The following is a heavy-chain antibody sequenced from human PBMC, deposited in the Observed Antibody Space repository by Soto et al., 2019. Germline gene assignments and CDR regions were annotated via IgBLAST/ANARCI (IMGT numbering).Heavy chain of an antibody. V-gene: IGHV3-30*18. J-gene: IGHJ6*02. D-gene: IGHD3-3*01. Sequence: GVTLRRSCSASGCTLSSYGMHWVRQAPGKGLEWVAVISYDGSNKYYADSVKGRFTISRDNSKNTLYLQMNSLRAEDTAVYYCVKDLVTIFGVVTSSQGYGLDIWGQDSTVTVSS. CDR3: VKDLVTIFGVVTSSQGYGLDI. CDR2: ISYDGSNK. CDR1: GCTLSSYG.